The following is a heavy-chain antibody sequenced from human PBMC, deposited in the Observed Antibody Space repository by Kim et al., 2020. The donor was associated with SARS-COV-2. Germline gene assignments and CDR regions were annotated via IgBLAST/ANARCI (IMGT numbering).Heavy chain of an antibody. D-gene: IGHD4-17*01. Sequence: YYADSVKGRFTISRDNSKNTLYLQMNSLRAEDTAVYYCAKDRSLAVTTHYWGQGTLVTVSS. CDR3: AKDRSLAVTTHY. V-gene: IGHV3-23*01. J-gene: IGHJ4*02.